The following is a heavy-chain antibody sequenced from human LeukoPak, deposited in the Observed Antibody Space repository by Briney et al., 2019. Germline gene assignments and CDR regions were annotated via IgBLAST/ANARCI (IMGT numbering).Heavy chain of an antibody. V-gene: IGHV4-34*01. J-gene: IGHJ6*02. CDR3: AREGDYYYYGMDV. CDR1: GGSFSGYY. CDR2: INHSGST. Sequence: PSETLSLTCAVYGGSFSGYYWSWIRQPPGKGLEWIGEINHSGSTNYNPSLKSRVTISVDTSKNQFSLKLSSVTAADTAVYYCAREGDYYYYGMDVWGQGTTVTVSS.